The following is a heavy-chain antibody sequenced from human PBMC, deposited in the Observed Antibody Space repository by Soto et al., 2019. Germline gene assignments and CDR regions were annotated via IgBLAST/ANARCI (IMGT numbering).Heavy chain of an antibody. Sequence: SETLSLTCTVSVGSISSSSYYWVWIRQPPGKGLEWIGTLYSGNTYSNPSLKSRVTISVDRSDNQFSLRLSSVAAADTAIYYCATTRGIAVGGSFDYWGQGTLVTVSS. D-gene: IGHD6-13*01. V-gene: IGHV4-39*01. CDR2: LYSGNT. J-gene: IGHJ4*02. CDR1: VGSISSSSYY. CDR3: ATTRGIAVGGSFDY.